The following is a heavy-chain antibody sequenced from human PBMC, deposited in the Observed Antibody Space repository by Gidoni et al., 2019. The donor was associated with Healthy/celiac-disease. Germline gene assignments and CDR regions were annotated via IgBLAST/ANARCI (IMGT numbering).Heavy chain of an antibody. J-gene: IGHJ4*02. V-gene: IGHV1-69*08. CDR3: ARDEGSGWYDY. CDR2: INPILGIA. Sequence: VPLVQSGAEVKKPGSSVKVSCKASGGTFSSYTLSWVRQAPGQGLEWMGRINPILGIANYAQKFQGRVTITADKSTSTAYMELSSLRSEDTAVYYCARDEGSGWYDYWGQGTLVTVSS. D-gene: IGHD6-19*01. CDR1: GGTFSSYT.